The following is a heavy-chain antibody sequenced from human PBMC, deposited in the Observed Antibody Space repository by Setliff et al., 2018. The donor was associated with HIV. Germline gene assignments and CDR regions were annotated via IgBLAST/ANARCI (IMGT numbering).Heavy chain of an antibody. CDR3: ARDLLGYCSSTSCHSHYMDV. D-gene: IGHD2-2*01. Sequence: SETLSLTCTVTGGSISSYYWSWIRQPPGKGLEWIGYIYYSGSTNYNPSLKSRVTISVDTSKNQFSLKLSSVTAADTAVYYCARDLLGYCSSTSCHSHYMDVWGKGTTVTVSS. J-gene: IGHJ6*03. CDR2: IYYSGST. CDR1: GGSISSYY. V-gene: IGHV4-59*01.